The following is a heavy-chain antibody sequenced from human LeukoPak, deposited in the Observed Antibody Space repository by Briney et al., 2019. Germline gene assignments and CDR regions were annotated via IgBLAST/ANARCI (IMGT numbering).Heavy chain of an antibody. V-gene: IGHV3-30-3*01. CDR2: ISYDGSNK. CDR1: GFTFSSYA. Sequence: GGSLRLSCAASGFTFSSYAMHWVRQAPGKGLEWVAVISYDGSNKYYAVSVKGRFTISRDNSKNTLYLQMNSLRAEDTAVYYCARGGLLGDYWGQGTLVTVSS. CDR3: ARGGLLGDY. D-gene: IGHD3-10*01. J-gene: IGHJ4*02.